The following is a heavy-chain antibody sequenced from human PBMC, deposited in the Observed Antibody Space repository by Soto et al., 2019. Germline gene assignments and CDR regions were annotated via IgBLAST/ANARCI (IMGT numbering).Heavy chain of an antibody. CDR1: GGTFSSYA. CDR2: IIPIFGTA. CDR3: ARADGSGTYYYYYYMDV. D-gene: IGHD3-10*01. J-gene: IGHJ6*03. V-gene: IGHV1-69*13. Sequence: ASVKVSCKASGGTFSSYAISWVRQAPGQGLEWMGGIIPIFGTANYAQKFQGRVTITADESTSTAYMELNSLRAEDTAVYYCARADGSGTYYYYYYMDVWGKGTTVTVSS.